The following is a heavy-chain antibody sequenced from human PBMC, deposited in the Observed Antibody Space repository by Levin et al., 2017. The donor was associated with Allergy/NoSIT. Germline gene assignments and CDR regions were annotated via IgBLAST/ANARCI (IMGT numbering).Heavy chain of an antibody. CDR3: ARDSIGLPDAFDI. V-gene: IGHV3-9*01. CDR1: GFTFDDYA. CDR2: ISWNSGSI. Sequence: GGSLRLSCAASGFTFDDYAMHWVRQAPGKGLEWVSGISWNSGSIGYADSVKGRFTISRDNAKNSLYLQMNSLRTEDTALYYCARDSIGLPDAFDIWGQGTMVTVSS. D-gene: IGHD3-10*01. J-gene: IGHJ3*02.